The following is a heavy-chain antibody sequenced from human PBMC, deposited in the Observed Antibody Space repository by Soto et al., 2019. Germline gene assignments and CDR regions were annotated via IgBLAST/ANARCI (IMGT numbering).Heavy chain of an antibody. V-gene: IGHV1-69*11. CDR1: GGTFSTYA. Sequence: QVQLVQSGAEVKKPGSSVKVSCKASGGTFSTYAISWVRQAPGQGLEWMGGNIPVLGTPTYVQKFQGRVTTTADESTSTAYMELSSLRSEDTAVYYCTRDDGDGYNYVPYWGQGTLVTVSS. CDR3: TRDDGDGYNYVPY. CDR2: NIPVLGTP. D-gene: IGHD5-12*01. J-gene: IGHJ4*02.